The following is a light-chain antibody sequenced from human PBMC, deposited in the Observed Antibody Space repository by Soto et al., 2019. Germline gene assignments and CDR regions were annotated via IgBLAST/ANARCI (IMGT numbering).Light chain of an antibody. V-gene: IGKV4-1*01. J-gene: IGKJ2*01. CDR1: QSLLYTSNNKNY. CDR2: WAS. Sequence: DIVMTQSPDSLAVSLGERATINCKSSQSLLYTSNNKNYLAWFQLKPGQPPKLLIYWASTRESGVPDRFSGSGSGTDFTLTISSLQAEDVAVYSCQQYHTSPPTFGQGTKLEIK. CDR3: QQYHTSPPT.